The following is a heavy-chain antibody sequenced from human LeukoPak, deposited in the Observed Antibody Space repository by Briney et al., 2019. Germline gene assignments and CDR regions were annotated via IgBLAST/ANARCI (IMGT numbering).Heavy chain of an antibody. CDR1: GYTFTGYY. CDR3: ARVYRKPKLLTGLDY. V-gene: IGHV1-2*02. D-gene: IGHD3-9*01. J-gene: IGHJ4*02. Sequence: ASVKVSCKASGYTFTGYYMHWVRQAPGQGLEWMGWINPNSGGTNYAQKFQGRVTMTRDTSISTAYMELSRLRSDDTAVYYCARVYRKPKLLTGLDYWGQGTLVTVSS. CDR2: INPNSGGT.